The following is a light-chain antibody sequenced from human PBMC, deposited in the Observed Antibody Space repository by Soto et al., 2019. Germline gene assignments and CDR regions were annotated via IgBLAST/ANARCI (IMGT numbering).Light chain of an antibody. CDR1: RSISSY. Sequence: DIQMTQSPSSLSASVGHRVTITCRASRSISSYLNWYQQKPGKAPKLLIYAASSLQSGVPSRFSGSGSGTDFTLTISSLQPEDFATYYCQHSYSTPPTFGQGTKVEIK. CDR3: QHSYSTPPT. V-gene: IGKV1-39*01. CDR2: AAS. J-gene: IGKJ1*01.